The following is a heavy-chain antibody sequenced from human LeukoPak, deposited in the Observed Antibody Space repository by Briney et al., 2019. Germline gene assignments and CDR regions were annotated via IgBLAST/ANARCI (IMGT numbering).Heavy chain of an antibody. Sequence: KPGGSLRLSCAASGFTFSNAWMSWVRQAPGKGLEWVGRIKSKTDGGTTDYAAPVKGRFTISRDDSQNTLYLQMNSLKTEDTAVYYCTTALLVGEYFDYWGQGTLVTVSS. J-gene: IGHJ4*02. CDR2: IKSKTDGGTT. CDR3: TTALLVGEYFDY. CDR1: GFTFSNAW. V-gene: IGHV3-15*01. D-gene: IGHD3-10*01.